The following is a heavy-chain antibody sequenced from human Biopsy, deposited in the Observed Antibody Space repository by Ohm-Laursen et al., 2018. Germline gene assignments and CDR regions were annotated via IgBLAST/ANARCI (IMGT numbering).Heavy chain of an antibody. D-gene: IGHD3-22*01. Sequence: LRLSCAAPGFTLSDYSMIWVRQAPGKGLEWVSSISSTSSYINYADSVKGRFTISRDNDKNSLYLQMKSLRVEDTALYYCVRDRGHYNDKSEYKIGAWVWGHGTLVTVPS. CDR2: ISSTSSYI. CDR1: GFTLSDYS. J-gene: IGHJ4*01. V-gene: IGHV3-21*01. CDR3: VRDRGHYNDKSEYKIGAWV.